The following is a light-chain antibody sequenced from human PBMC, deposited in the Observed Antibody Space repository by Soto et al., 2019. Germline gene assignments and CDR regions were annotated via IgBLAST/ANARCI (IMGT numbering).Light chain of an antibody. CDR3: RSYTSSSTLV. CDR2: EVT. CDR1: SSDVGAYNY. J-gene: IGLJ3*02. V-gene: IGLV2-14*01. Sequence: QSVLTQPASVSGSPGQSITISCTGTSSDVGAYNYVSWYRQHPGKAPKLMIYEVTNRPSGVSNRFSGSKSGSTASLTISGLQAEDEADYYCRSYTSSSTLVFGGGTKLTVL.